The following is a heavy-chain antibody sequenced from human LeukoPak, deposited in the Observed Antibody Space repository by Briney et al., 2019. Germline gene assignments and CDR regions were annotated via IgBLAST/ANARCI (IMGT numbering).Heavy chain of an antibody. CDR1: GFTVSSNY. J-gene: IGHJ4*02. D-gene: IGHD3-22*01. V-gene: IGHV3-53*05. CDR3: ASSFDRDSSGYDRPPGY. CDR2: IYMADVTCFSAGTT. Sequence: GGSLRLSCSASGFTVSSNYMSWVRQAPGKGLEWVSVIYMADVTCFSAGTTLYAEDVKGRFTISRDISKNTIYLQMNSLRGDDTAVYFCASSFDRDSSGYDRPPGYWGQGTLVTVSS.